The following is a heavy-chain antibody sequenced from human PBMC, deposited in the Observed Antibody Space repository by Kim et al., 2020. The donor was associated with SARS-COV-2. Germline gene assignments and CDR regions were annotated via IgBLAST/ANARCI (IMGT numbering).Heavy chain of an antibody. D-gene: IGHD3-10*01. CDR3: ARTAVRGVIGWFDP. J-gene: IGHJ5*02. Sequence: YSPSFQGQVTCSVDNSISTAYLQWRSLKASDTAMYFCARTAVRGVIGWFDPWGQGTLVTVSS. V-gene: IGHV5-51*01.